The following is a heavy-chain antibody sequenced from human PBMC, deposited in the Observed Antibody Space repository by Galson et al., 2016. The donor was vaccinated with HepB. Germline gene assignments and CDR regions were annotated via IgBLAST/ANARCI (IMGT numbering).Heavy chain of an antibody. CDR3: ARVRTPNYYGSGNYYYYYAMDV. V-gene: IGHV3-30-3*01. Sequence: SGFTFSSHAMHWVRQAPGKGLEWVAVITYDGSNTYYADAVKGRFTVSRDNSKNTLYLQMNSLRAEDTAVYYCARVRTPNYYGSGNYYYYYAMDVWGQGTTVTVS. J-gene: IGHJ6*02. D-gene: IGHD3-10*01. CDR2: ITYDGSNT. CDR1: GFTFSSHA.